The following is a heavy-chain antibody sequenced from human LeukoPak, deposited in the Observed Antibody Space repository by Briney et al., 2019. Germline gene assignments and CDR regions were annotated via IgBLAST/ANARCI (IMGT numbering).Heavy chain of an antibody. Sequence: PGGSLRLSCSVSGFNLISYAMHWVRQAPGKGLEYVSSISSNGESTYYTDSVKGRFSISRDNSKNTLYLQMSSLRAEDTAVYYCVKDRFIDYWGQGTLVTVSS. CDR1: GFNLISYA. CDR2: ISSNGEST. J-gene: IGHJ4*02. CDR3: VKDRFIDY. V-gene: IGHV3-64D*08.